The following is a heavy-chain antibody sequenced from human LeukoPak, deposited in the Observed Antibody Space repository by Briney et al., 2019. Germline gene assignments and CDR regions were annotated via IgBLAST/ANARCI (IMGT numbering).Heavy chain of an antibody. CDR1: GFTFNRCP. Sequence: GGSLGLSCAASGFTFNRCPMHWVRQAPGKGLEWVSAISGSGGSTYYADSVKGRFTISRDNSKNTLYLQMNSLRAEDTAVYYCAIQGRLYDILTGYPIDYWGQGTLVTVSS. V-gene: IGHV3-23*01. CDR2: ISGSGGST. D-gene: IGHD3-9*01. J-gene: IGHJ4*02. CDR3: AIQGRLYDILTGYPIDY.